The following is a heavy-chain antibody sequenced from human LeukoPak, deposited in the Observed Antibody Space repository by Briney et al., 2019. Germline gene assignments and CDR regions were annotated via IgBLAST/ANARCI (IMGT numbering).Heavy chain of an antibody. D-gene: IGHD2/OR15-2a*01. J-gene: IGHJ4*02. CDR2: IWYDGSNK. V-gene: IGHV3-33*01. Sequence: GGSLRLSCEASGISFNNYGMHWVRQAPGKGLEWVAMIWYDGSNKHYADSVKGRFTISRDNSKNTLYLQMNSLRAKDTAVYYCTDLSAYWGQGTLVTVSS. CDR1: GISFNNYG. CDR3: TDLSAY.